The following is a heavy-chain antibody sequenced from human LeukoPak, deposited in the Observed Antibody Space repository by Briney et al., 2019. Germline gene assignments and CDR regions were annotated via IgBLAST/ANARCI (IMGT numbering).Heavy chain of an antibody. D-gene: IGHD3-3*01. J-gene: IGHJ6*02. Sequence: ASVKVSCKASGYTFTGCYMHWVRQAPGQGLEWMGWINPNSGGTNYAQKFQGRVTMTRDTSISTAYMELSRLRSDDTAVYYCARDSYYDFWSGYYSLYYYYGMDVWGQGTTVTVSS. CDR3: ARDSYYDFWSGYYSLYYYYGMDV. CDR1: GYTFTGCY. CDR2: INPNSGGT. V-gene: IGHV1-2*02.